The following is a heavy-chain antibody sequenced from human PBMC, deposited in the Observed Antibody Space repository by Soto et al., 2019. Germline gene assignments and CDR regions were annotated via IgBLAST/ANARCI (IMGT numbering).Heavy chain of an antibody. J-gene: IGHJ5*02. Sequence: EVQLLESGGGLVQPGGSLRLSCAASGFTFSSYAMSWVRQAPGKGLEWVSVISGSGGSTYYADSVKGRFTISRDNSKNTLYLQVNSLRAEDTAVYYCAKDQLAVAGLNWFDPWGQGTLVTVSS. CDR3: AKDQLAVAGLNWFDP. D-gene: IGHD6-19*01. CDR1: GFTFSSYA. V-gene: IGHV3-23*01. CDR2: ISGSGGST.